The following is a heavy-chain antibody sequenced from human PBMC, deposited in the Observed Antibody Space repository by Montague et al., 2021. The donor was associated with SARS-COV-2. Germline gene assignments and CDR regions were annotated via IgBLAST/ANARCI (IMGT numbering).Heavy chain of an antibody. J-gene: IGHJ3*02. CDR1: GGSISSGGYY. V-gene: IGHV4-31*03. D-gene: IGHD3-22*01. CDR2: IYYSGST. CDR3: ARARITMIVVVNAFDI. Sequence: TLSLTCTVSGGSISSGGYYWSWIRQHPGKGLEWIGYIYYSGSTYYNPPLKSRVTISVGTSKNQFSLKLSSVTAADTAVYYCARARITMIVVVNAFDIWGQGTMVTVSS.